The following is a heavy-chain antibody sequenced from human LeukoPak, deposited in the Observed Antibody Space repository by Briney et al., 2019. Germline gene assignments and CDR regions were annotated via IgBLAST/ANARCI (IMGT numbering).Heavy chain of an antibody. CDR2: INPSGGST. CDR1: GGTFSSYA. V-gene: IGHV1-46*01. J-gene: IGHJ3*02. D-gene: IGHD1-26*01. Sequence: GSSVKVSCKASGGTFSSYAISWVRQAPGQGLEWMGIINPSGGSTSYAQKFQGRVTMTRDMSTSTVYMELSSLRSEDTAVYYCARSYVPWSIDIWGQGTMVTVSS. CDR3: ARSYVPWSIDI.